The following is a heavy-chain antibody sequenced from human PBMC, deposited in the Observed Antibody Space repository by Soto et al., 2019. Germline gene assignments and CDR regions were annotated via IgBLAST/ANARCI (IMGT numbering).Heavy chain of an antibody. J-gene: IGHJ4*02. CDR3: ARVFGARAEDY. D-gene: IGHD3-3*01. CDR2: IHTSGST. Sequence: SETLSLTCNVSGASITSYYWSWIRQPAGKGLEWIGRIHTSGSTDYHPSLKSRVTLSIDKSTSQFSLILTSVTAADTAVYYCARVFGARAEDYWGQGTLVTAPQ. CDR1: GASITSYY. V-gene: IGHV4-4*07.